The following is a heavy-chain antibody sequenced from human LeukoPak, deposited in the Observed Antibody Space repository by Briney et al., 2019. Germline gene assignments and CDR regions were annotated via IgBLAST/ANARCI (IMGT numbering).Heavy chain of an antibody. CDR3: ARDFDGGNAFDY. D-gene: IGHD4-23*01. CDR1: GFTFSSYA. CDR2: ISYDGSNK. V-gene: IGHV3-30*04. Sequence: GGSLRLSCAASGFTFSSYAMHWVRQAPGKGLEWVAVISYDGSNKYYADSVKGRFTISRDSSKNTLYMQMNSLRAEDTAMYYCARDFDGGNAFDYWGQGTLVSVSS. J-gene: IGHJ4*02.